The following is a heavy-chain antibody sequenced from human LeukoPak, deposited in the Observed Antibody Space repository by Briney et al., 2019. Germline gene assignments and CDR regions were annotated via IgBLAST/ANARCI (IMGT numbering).Heavy chain of an antibody. CDR2: ISSSGSTI. CDR1: GFTFSDYY. V-gene: IGHV3-11*01. CDR3: ARAGEEWLGSFDY. Sequence: KTGGSLRLSCAASGFTFSDYYMSWIRQAPGKGLEWVSYISSSGSTIYYADSVKVRFTISRDNSKNSLYLQMNCLRAEDTAVYYCARAGEEWLGSFDYWGQGPLVTVSS. D-gene: IGHD6-19*01. J-gene: IGHJ4*02.